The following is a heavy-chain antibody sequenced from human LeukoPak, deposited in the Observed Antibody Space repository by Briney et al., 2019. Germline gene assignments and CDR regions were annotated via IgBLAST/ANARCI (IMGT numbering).Heavy chain of an antibody. V-gene: IGHV4-31*03. CDR2: IYYSGST. J-gene: IGHJ2*01. CDR1: GGSISSGGYY. Sequence: SETLSLTCTVSGGSISSGGYYWSWIRQHPGKGLEWIGYIYYSGSTYYNPSLKSRVTISVDTSKNQFSLKLSSVTAADTAVYYCARPRAAAGTQYFDLWGRGTLVTVSS. CDR3: ARPRAAAGTQYFDL. D-gene: IGHD6-13*01.